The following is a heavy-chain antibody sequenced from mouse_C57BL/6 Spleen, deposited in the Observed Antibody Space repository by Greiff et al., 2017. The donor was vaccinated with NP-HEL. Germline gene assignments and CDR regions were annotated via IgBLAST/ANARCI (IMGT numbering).Heavy chain of an antibody. CDR2: IYPRDGST. Sequence: QVQLKESDAELVKPGASVKISCKVSGYTFTDHTIHWMKQRPEQGLEWIGYIYPRDGSTKYNEKFKGKATLTADKSSSTAYMQLNSLTSEDSAVYFCARGSIYDGYLYYFDYWGQGTTLTVSS. D-gene: IGHD2-3*01. V-gene: IGHV1-78*01. J-gene: IGHJ2*01. CDR1: GYTFTDHT. CDR3: ARGSIYDGYLYYFDY.